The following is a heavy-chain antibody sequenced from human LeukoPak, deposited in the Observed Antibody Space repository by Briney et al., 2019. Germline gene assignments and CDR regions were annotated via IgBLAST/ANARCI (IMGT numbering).Heavy chain of an antibody. V-gene: IGHV3-7*01. J-gene: IGHJ4*02. CDR3: ATSYDSSGCE. D-gene: IGHD3-22*01. Sequence: GGSLRLSCAASAFTFSRYWMSWVRQAPGKGLEWVANIKEDGSAKYYVDSVKGRFTISRDNAKNSVYVQMNSLRAEDTAVYYCATSYDSSGCEWGQGTLVTVSS. CDR1: AFTFSRYW. CDR2: IKEDGSAK.